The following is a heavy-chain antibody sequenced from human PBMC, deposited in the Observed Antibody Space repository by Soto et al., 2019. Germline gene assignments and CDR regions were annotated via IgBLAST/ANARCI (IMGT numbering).Heavy chain of an antibody. J-gene: IGHJ6*02. V-gene: IGHV3-23*01. CDR2: TSGSGGTT. D-gene: IGHD3-10*01. CDR3: ANPPGTSSTLSYYYGLDV. Sequence: EVQLLESGGGLVQPGGSLRPSCAASGFTFSTYALTWFRQAPGKGLEWVSATSGSGGTTYYADSVKGRFTISRDNSKNTLYLQMIGLGAEDTAVYYCANPPGTSSTLSYYYGLDVWGQGTTVTVSS. CDR1: GFTFSTYA.